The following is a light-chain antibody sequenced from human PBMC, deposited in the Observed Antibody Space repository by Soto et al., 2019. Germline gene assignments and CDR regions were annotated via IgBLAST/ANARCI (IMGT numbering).Light chain of an antibody. J-gene: IGLJ2*01. Sequence: QSALTQPASVSGSPGQSITISCTGTSSDVGGYNYVSWYQQHPGIAPKLMIYDVSNRPSGVSNRFSGSKSGNTASLTISGLQAEDEADYYCSSYTSSSTQVVFGGGTKLTVL. CDR2: DVS. V-gene: IGLV2-14*01. CDR1: SSDVGGYNY. CDR3: SSYTSSSTQVV.